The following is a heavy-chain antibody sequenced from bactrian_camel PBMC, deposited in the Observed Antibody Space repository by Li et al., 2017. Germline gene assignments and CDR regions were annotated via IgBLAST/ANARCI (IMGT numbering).Heavy chain of an antibody. D-gene: IGHD4*01. CDR1: YTYNEGD. J-gene: IGHJ4*01. Sequence: HVQLVESGGGSVQAGGSLRLSCGYTYNEGDMAWFRQAPGKEREGVAAIDSTGSANYADSVKGRFTISQDVAQNTVSLEMTDLKPEDTGIYYCAARSRRLGVAMRPLESPDYDRWGQGTQVTVS. CDR3: AARSRRLGVAMRPLESPDYDR. V-gene: IGHV3S53*01. CDR2: IDSTGSA.